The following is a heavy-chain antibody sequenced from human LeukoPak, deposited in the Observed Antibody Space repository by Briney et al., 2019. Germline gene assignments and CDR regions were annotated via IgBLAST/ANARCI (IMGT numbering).Heavy chain of an antibody. Sequence: APVKASCKASGYTFISYGISSARQSAGHGREWLGWTSAHNGDTNYAQKFQGRVTMTTDTSTSTIYMELRSLRSDDTAVYYCARELREEMAPELETDACDMWGQGTMGTVSS. CDR3: ARELREEMAPELETDACDM. V-gene: IGHV1-18*01. CDR2: TSAHNGDT. D-gene: IGHD5-24*01. CDR1: GYTFISYG. J-gene: IGHJ3*02.